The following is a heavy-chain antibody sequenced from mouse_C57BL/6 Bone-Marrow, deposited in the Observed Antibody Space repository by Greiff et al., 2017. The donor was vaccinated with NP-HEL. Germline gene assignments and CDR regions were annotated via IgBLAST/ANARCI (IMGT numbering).Heavy chain of an antibody. CDR1: ANTFTTYP. J-gene: IGHJ1*03. CDR2: FHPYNDDT. D-gene: IGHD1-1*01. Sequence: QVQLQQSGAELVKPGASVKMSCKASANTFTTYPIEWMKQNHGKSLEWIGNFHPYNDDTKYNEKFKGKATLTVEKSSSTVYLELSRLTSDDSAVYYCARGITTVVATDWYFDVWGTGTTVTVSS. CDR3: ARGITTVVATDWYFDV. V-gene: IGHV1-47*01.